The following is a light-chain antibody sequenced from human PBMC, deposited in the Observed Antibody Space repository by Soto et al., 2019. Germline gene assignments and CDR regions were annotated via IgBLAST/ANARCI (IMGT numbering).Light chain of an antibody. V-gene: IGKV1-9*01. Sequence: DIPLTQSPSFLSASVGDRVTITCRASQGISNYLAWYQQKPGKAPKLLIYGASTLQSGVPSRFSGSGSGTEFTLTISILQPEDLATYCCQQLIRYPFTFGPGTKVDIK. CDR3: QQLIRYPFT. J-gene: IGKJ3*01. CDR2: GAS. CDR1: QGISNY.